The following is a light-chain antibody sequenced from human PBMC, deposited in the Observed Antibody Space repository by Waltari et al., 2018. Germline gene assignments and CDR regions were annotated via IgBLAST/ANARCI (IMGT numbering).Light chain of an antibody. CDR3: MQALQTPLFT. V-gene: IGKV2-28*01. CDR1: QSLLHSNGYNY. Sequence: DIVMTQSPLSLPVTPGEPASISCRSSQSLLHSNGYNYLVWYLQKPGQSPQLLIYLGSNRASGVPDRFSGRGSGTDFTLKISRVEAEDVGVYYCMQALQTPLFTFGPGTKVDIK. CDR2: LGS. J-gene: IGKJ3*01.